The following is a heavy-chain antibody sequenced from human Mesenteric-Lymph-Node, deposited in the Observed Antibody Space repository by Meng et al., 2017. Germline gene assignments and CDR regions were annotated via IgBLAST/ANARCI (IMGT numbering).Heavy chain of an antibody. V-gene: IGHV3-33*01. D-gene: IGHD3-22*01. CDR1: GFTFSSYG. J-gene: IGHJ4*02. Sequence: VQLVESGGGVVQPGRSLRLSCAASGFTFSSYGMHWVRQAPGKGLGWVAVIWYDGSNKNYADSVKGRFTISRDNSKNTLYLQMNSLRAEDTAVYYCARQGNYDSIGSLDYWGQGTLVTVSS. CDR2: IWYDGSNK. CDR3: ARQGNYDSIGSLDY.